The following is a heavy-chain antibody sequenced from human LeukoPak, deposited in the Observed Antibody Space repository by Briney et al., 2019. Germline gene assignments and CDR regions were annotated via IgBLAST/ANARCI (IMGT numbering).Heavy chain of an antibody. Sequence: ASVKVSCKASGYTFTSYYMHWVRQAPGQGLEWMGIINSSGGSTSYAQKFQGRVTMTRDMSTSTVYMELSSLRSEDTAVYYCARVVSAISSGYYDWALDYWGQGTLVTVSS. D-gene: IGHD3-22*01. CDR3: ARVVSAISSGYYDWALDY. CDR2: INSSGGST. J-gene: IGHJ4*02. V-gene: IGHV1-46*01. CDR1: GYTFTSYY.